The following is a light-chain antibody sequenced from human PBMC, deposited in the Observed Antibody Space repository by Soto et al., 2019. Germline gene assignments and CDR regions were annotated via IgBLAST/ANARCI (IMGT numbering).Light chain of an antibody. CDR2: AAS. CDR1: QGIRND. J-gene: IGKJ1*01. CDR3: QKSYSTPRA. Sequence: DIQMTQSPSSLSPSLGDRVTITWRASQGIRNDLGWYQQKPWKAPKRLIYAASSLQSGVPSRFSGSGSGTDFTLTISSLQPEDFATYYCQKSYSTPRACGQGTKVDIK. V-gene: IGKV1-39*01.